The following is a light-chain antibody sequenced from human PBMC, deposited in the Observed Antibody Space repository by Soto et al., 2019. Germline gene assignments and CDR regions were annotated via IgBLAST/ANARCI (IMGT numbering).Light chain of an antibody. CDR3: QQYNDWPRT. Sequence: ETVMAQSPATLSVSPGEEATLSCRASQSVRGNLAWYQQKPGQAPRLLIYGASTRASGIPTRFSGAGSGAEFTLTISSLQSEDSAVYFCQQYNDWPRTFGGGTRVEIK. V-gene: IGKV3D-15*01. CDR1: QSVRGN. CDR2: GAS. J-gene: IGKJ4*01.